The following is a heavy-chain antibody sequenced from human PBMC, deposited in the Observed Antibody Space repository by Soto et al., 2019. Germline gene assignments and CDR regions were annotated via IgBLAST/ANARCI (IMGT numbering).Heavy chain of an antibody. J-gene: IGHJ4*02. CDR2: ISRSGSRSP. D-gene: IGHD3-22*01. V-gene: IGHV3-23*01. CDR1: GFTFNNYV. Sequence: EVQLLESGGGLLQPGGSLRLSCAASGFTFNNYVMNWVRQAPGKGLEWVSSISRSGSRSPYYSDSVKGRFTISRDNSKNTLSLQMNNLRAEDTAVYFCARGRYFDGGDYWVANLAFDYWGQGTLVTVSS. CDR3: ARGRYFDGGDYWVANLAFDY.